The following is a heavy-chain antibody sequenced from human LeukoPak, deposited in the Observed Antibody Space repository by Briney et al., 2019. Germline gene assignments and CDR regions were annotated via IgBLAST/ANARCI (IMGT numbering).Heavy chain of an antibody. D-gene: IGHD6-13*01. CDR3: ARDLGAAADYYYYYGMDV. CDR2: IIPILGIA. Sequence: SVKVSCKASGGTFSSYTISWVRQAPGQGLERMGRIIPILGIANYAQKFQGRVTITADKSTSTAYMELSSLRSEDTAVYYCARDLGAAADYYYYYGMDVWGQGTTVTVSS. CDR1: GGTFSSYT. V-gene: IGHV1-69*04. J-gene: IGHJ6*02.